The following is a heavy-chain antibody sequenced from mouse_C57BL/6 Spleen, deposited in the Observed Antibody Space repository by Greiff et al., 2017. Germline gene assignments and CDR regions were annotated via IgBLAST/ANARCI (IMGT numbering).Heavy chain of an antibody. V-gene: IGHV1-80*01. CDR1: GYAFSSYW. Sequence: VQLQQSGAELVKPGASVKISCKASGYAFSSYWMSWVKQRPGKGLAWIGQIYPGDGDTNYNGKVKGKATLTADKSSSTAYMPLISLTSEDSSVYFCGRGFGSRYEDWYFDVWGTGTTVTVSS. J-gene: IGHJ1*03. CDR3: GRGFGSRYEDWYFDV. CDR2: IYPGDGDT. D-gene: IGHD1-1*01.